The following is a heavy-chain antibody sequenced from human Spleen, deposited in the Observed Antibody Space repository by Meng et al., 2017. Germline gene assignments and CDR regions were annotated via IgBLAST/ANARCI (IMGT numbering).Heavy chain of an antibody. CDR2: INSNTDGGTA. V-gene: IGHV3-15*01. CDR1: GFYFNNAW. Sequence: VYLVESGGDLVQAGGSLRLSCAASGFYFNNAWMSWVRQAPGKGLEWVGRINSNTDGGTAEYAAPVTGRFTISRDDSKSTLYLQMSGLRIDDTGVYYCTWDDKAVSDYWGQGTLVTVSS. CDR3: TWDDKAVSDY. J-gene: IGHJ4*02. D-gene: IGHD1-26*01.